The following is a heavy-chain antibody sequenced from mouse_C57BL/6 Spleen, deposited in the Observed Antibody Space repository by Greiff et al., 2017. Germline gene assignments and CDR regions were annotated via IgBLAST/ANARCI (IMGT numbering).Heavy chain of an antibody. CDR3: ARDDGYTLFAY. D-gene: IGHD2-3*01. CDR2: IDPSDSET. CDR1: GYTFTSSW. J-gene: IGHJ3*01. Sequence: QVQLQQPGAELVRPGSSVKLSCKASGYTFTSSWMHWVKQRPIQGLEWIGNIDPSDSETHYNQKFKDKATLTVDKSSSTAYMQLSSLTSEDSAVYYCARDDGYTLFAYWGQGTLVTVSA. V-gene: IGHV1-52*01.